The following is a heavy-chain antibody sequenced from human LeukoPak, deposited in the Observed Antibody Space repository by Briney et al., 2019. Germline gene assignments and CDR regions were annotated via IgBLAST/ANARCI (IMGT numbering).Heavy chain of an antibody. CDR3: ARAGAWEALNC. Sequence: GGSLRLSCAASGFTFSSYAMHWVRQAPGKGLEWVAVISYDGSNKYYADYVQGRFTVSRDNAKNSLYLQMNSLRDEDTAVYYCARAGAWEALNCWGQGTLVTVSS. D-gene: IGHD1-26*01. CDR2: ISYDGSNK. CDR1: GFTFSSYA. V-gene: IGHV3-30-3*01. J-gene: IGHJ4*02.